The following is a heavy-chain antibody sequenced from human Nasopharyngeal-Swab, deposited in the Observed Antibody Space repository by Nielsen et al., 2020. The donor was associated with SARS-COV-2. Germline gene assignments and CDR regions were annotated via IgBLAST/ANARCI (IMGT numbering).Heavy chain of an antibody. CDR3: AIETRYRSGGSCSTGGMDV. Sequence: GGSLRLSCAASGFTFSSYAMHWVRQAPGKGLEWVAVISYDGSNKYYADSVKGRFTISRDNSKNTLYLQMNSLRAEDTAVYYCAIETRYRSGGSCSTGGMDVWGQGTTVTVSS. J-gene: IGHJ6*02. CDR2: ISYDGSNK. V-gene: IGHV3-30*04. D-gene: IGHD2-15*01. CDR1: GFTFSSYA.